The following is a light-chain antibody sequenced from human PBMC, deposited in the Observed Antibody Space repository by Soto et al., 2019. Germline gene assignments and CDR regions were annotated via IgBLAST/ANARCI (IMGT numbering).Light chain of an antibody. CDR2: GAS. V-gene: IGKV3-20*01. J-gene: IGKJ5*01. CDR3: KTYTEWPQFT. CDR1: QSVSSSY. Sequence: EIVLTQSPGTLCLAPVGRASLSSRKSQSVSSSYLAWYQHRPGQAHRLLIYGASSRATGIPDRFSGSGSGTDFTLTISRLEPEDFAVYYCKTYTEWPQFTFGQGKRVEIK.